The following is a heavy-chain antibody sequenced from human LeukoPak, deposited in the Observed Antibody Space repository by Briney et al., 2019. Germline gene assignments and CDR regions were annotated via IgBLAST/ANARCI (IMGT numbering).Heavy chain of an antibody. J-gene: IGHJ4*02. V-gene: IGHV1-18*01. CDR3: ARDDYGGNSGLFDY. Sequence: ASVKVSCKASGYTFTRYGLCWVRQAPGQGLEWMGCINPYNGDIKYTQKVQGRVTMTTDTSASTAYMELRSLRSDDTAVYYCARDDYGGNSGLFDYWGRGTQVTVSS. CDR2: INPYNGDI. CDR1: GYTFTRYG. D-gene: IGHD4-23*01.